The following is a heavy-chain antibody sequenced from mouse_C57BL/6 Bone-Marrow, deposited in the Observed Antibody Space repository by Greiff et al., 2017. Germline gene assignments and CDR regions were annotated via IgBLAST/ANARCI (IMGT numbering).Heavy chain of an antibody. CDR3: ARYDYGRSSPRYFEV. D-gene: IGHD1-1*01. CDR2: ISPGGGYT. V-gene: IGHV1-63*01. J-gene: IGHJ1*03. Sequence: SGAELVRPGTSVKMSCKASGYTFPNYWIGWAKQRPGHGLEWIGDISPGGGYTNYNEKFKGKATLTADKSSSTAYMQFSSLTSEDSAMYYCARYDYGRSSPRYFEVWGTGTTVTVAS. CDR1: GYTFPNYW.